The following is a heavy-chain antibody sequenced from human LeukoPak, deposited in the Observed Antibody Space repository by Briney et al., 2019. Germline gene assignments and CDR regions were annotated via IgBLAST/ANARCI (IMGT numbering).Heavy chain of an antibody. Sequence: GGSLRLSCAASGFTFSSYAMSWVRQAPGKGLEWVSAISGGGGSTYYADSVKGRFTISRDNSKNTLYLQMNSLRAEDTAVYYCAKVSSGWYYFDYWGQGTLVTVSS. CDR2: ISGGGGST. J-gene: IGHJ4*02. CDR3: AKVSSGWYYFDY. D-gene: IGHD6-19*01. CDR1: GFTFSSYA. V-gene: IGHV3-23*01.